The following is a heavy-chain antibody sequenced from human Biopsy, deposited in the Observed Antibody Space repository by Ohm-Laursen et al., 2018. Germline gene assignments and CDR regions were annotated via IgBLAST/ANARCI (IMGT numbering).Heavy chain of an antibody. CDR1: GYAFTTYY. V-gene: IGHV1-46*01. J-gene: IGHJ4*02. D-gene: IGHD6-19*01. CDR3: ARNTGWYGDLYYFDY. Sequence: ASVKVSCKASGYAFTTYYMHWVRQAPGQGLEWMGMINPSGSTTSYPQIFQGRVTMTRDTSKSTVYMELSSLRSADTAVYFCARNTGWYGDLYYFDYWGQGTLVIVSS. CDR2: INPSGSTT.